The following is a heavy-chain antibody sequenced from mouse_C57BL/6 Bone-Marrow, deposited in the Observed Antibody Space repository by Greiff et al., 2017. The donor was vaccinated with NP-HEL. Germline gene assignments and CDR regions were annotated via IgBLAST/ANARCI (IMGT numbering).Heavy chain of an antibody. CDR3: TRGLRFNYFDY. D-gene: IGHD1-1*01. CDR2: IRNKANNHAT. J-gene: IGHJ2*01. CDR1: GFTFSDAW. V-gene: IGHV6-6*01. Sequence: EVKVEESGGGLVQPGGSMKLSCAASGFTFSDAWMDWVRQSPEKGLEWVAEIRNKANNHATYYAESVKGRFTISRDDSKSSVYLQMNSLRAEDTGIYYCTRGLRFNYFDYWGQGTTLTVSS.